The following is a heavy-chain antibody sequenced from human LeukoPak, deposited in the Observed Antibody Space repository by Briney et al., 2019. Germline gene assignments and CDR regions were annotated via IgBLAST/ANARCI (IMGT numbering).Heavy chain of an antibody. CDR2: INPNSGGT. Sequence: GASVKVSCKASGYTFTGYYMHWVRQAPGQGLEWMGWINPNSGGTNYAQKVQGRVTMTRDTSISTAYMELSRLRSDDTAVYYCARDGNYLEGTSCHVWGQGTLVTVSS. V-gene: IGHV1-2*02. CDR1: GYTFTGYY. J-gene: IGHJ4*02. D-gene: IGHD2-2*01. CDR3: ARDGNYLEGTSCHV.